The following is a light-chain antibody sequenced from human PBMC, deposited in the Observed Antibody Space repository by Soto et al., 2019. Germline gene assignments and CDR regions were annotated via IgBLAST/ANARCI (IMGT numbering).Light chain of an antibody. CDR1: QSVSSY. CDR3: QQRSNWPPWT. CDR2: DAS. J-gene: IGKJ1*01. Sequence: EIVLTQSPATLSLSPGERATLSCRASQSVSSYLAWYQQKPGQAPRLLIYDASSRATGTPDRFSGSGSGTDFTLTINRLEPEDFAVYYCQQRSNWPPWTFGQGTRWIS. V-gene: IGKV3-11*01.